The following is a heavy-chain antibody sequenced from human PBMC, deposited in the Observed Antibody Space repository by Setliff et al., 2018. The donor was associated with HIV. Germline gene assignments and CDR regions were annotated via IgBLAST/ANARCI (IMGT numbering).Heavy chain of an antibody. Sequence: GGSLRLSCEASGFTFSTYSMNWVRQAPGKGLEWVSSISSSSRSKYYADSVKGRFTISRDNAKNSLYLQMNSLTAEDTAVYYCATGGGSYTPADYWGQGTLVTVSS. CDR2: ISSSSRSK. CDR3: ATGGGSYTPADY. V-gene: IGHV3-21*01. D-gene: IGHD1-26*01. CDR1: GFTFSTYS. J-gene: IGHJ4*02.